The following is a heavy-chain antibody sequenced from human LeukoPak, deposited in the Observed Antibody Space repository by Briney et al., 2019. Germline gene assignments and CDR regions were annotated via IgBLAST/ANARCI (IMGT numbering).Heavy chain of an antibody. V-gene: IGHV4-31*03. J-gene: IGHJ5*02. CDR2: IYYSGST. CDR3: ARGEGNCSGGSCYSSWFDP. D-gene: IGHD2-15*01. Sequence: SETLSLTCTVSGGSISSGGYYWSWIRQHPGKGLEWIGYIYYSGSTYYNPSLKSRVTISVDTSKNQFSLKLSSVTAADTAVYYCARGEGNCSGGSCYSSWFDPWGQGTLVTVSS. CDR1: GGSISSGGYY.